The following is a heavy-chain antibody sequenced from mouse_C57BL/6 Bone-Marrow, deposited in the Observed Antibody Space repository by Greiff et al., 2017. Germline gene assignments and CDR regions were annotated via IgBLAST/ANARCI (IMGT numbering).Heavy chain of an antibody. J-gene: IGHJ3*01. CDR3: ARESSYDRFAY. Sequence: QVQLQQPGAELVMPGASVKLSCKASGYTFTSYWMHWVKQRPGQGLEWIGEIDPSDSYTNYNQKFKGKSTLTVDKSSSTAYMQLSSLTSEDSAVYYCARESSYDRFAYWGQGTRVTVSA. CDR2: IDPSDSYT. V-gene: IGHV1-69*01. CDR1: GYTFTSYW. D-gene: IGHD1-1*01.